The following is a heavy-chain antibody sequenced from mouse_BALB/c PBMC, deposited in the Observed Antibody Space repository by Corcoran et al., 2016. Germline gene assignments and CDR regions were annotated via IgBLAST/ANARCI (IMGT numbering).Heavy chain of an antibody. CDR3: ARAPLHYYAMDY. Sequence: QIQLVQSGPELKKPGETVKISCKASGYTFTNYGMNWVKQAPGKGLKWMGWINTYTGEPTYADDFKGRFAFSLETYASTAYLQINNLKNEDTATYFCARAPLHYYAMDYWGQGTSVTVSS. J-gene: IGHJ4*01. CDR1: GYTFTNYG. D-gene: IGHD6-1*01. V-gene: IGHV9-3-1*01. CDR2: INTYTGEP.